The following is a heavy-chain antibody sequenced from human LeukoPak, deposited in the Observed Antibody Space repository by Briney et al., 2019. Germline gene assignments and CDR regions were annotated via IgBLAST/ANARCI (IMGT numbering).Heavy chain of an antibody. Sequence: GGSLRLSCAASGFTVSSNYMSWVRQAPGKGLEWVSVIYSAGSTYYADSVKGRFTISRDNSKNTLYLQINSLRAEDTAVYYCAGCISKNCDDAIDIWGHGTMVSVSS. D-gene: IGHD2-2*01. J-gene: IGHJ3*02. CDR1: GFTVSSNY. CDR2: IYSAGST. V-gene: IGHV3-66*01. CDR3: AGCISKNCDDAIDI.